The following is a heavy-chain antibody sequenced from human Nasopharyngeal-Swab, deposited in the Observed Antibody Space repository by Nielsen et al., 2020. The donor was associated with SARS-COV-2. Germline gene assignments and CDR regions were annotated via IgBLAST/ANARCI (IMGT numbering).Heavy chain of an antibody. Sequence: SQTLSLTCAISGDRVSSNSAAWNWIRRSPSRGLEWLGRTYYRSKWYNDYAVSVKSRITINPDTSKNQFSLQLNSVTPEDTAVYYCARVGPRHYDFWSGYSFDYWGQGTLVTVSS. CDR1: GDRVSSNSAA. J-gene: IGHJ4*02. D-gene: IGHD3-3*01. CDR2: TYYRSKWYN. CDR3: ARVGPRHYDFWSGYSFDY. V-gene: IGHV6-1*01.